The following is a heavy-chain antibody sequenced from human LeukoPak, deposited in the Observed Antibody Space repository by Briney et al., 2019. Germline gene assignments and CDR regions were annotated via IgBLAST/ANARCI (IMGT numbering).Heavy chain of an antibody. D-gene: IGHD5-12*01. V-gene: IGHV3-11*01. Sequence: PGGSLRLSCAASGFTFSSYWMSWIRQAPVKGLEWVSYISSSGSTIYYADSVKGRFTISRDNAKNSLYLQMNSLRAEDTAVYYCARDSTKLATIADYWGQGTLVTVSS. J-gene: IGHJ4*02. CDR3: ARDSTKLATIADY. CDR2: ISSSGSTI. CDR1: GFTFSSYW.